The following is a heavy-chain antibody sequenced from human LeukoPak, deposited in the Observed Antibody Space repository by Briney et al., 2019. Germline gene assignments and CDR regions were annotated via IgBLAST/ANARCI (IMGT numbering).Heavy chain of an antibody. CDR3: ATAQGLWLDY. J-gene: IGHJ4*02. D-gene: IGHD5-18*01. CDR1: GYTFTSYG. V-gene: IGHV1-18*01. Sequence: GASVKVSCKASGYTFTSYGISWVQQAPGQGLEWMGWISAYNGNTNYAQKLQGRVTMTTDTSTSTAYMELRSLRSEDTAVYYCATAQGLWLDYWGQGTLVTVSS. CDR2: ISAYNGNT.